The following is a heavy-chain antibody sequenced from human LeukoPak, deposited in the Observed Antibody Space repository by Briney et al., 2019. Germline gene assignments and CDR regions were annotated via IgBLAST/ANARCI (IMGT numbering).Heavy chain of an antibody. Sequence: GGSLRLSCAASGFTFSSYAMHWVRQAPGKGLEYVSAISSNGGSTYYANSVKGRFTISRDNSKNTLYLQMGSLRAEDMAVYYCARAHTYGDSLDYWGQGTLVTVSS. CDR3: ARAHTYGDSLDY. CDR2: ISSNGGST. J-gene: IGHJ4*02. D-gene: IGHD4-17*01. CDR1: GFTFSSYA. V-gene: IGHV3-64*01.